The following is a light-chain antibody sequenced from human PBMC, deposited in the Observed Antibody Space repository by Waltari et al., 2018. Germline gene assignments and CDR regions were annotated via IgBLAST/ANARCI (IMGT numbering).Light chain of an antibody. CDR2: TAS. V-gene: IGKV1-6*01. J-gene: IGKJ1*01. Sequence: AFQMTQSPSALSASVGHRFTITCRASQGIRNDLGWYQQKPGKPPKLLIYTASRLQSEGPTRFSGSGSGTDCTRTMRSPQPEDFATYYCPEEYNYPPWTFGQGTKVEIK. CDR1: QGIRND. CDR3: PEEYNYPPWT.